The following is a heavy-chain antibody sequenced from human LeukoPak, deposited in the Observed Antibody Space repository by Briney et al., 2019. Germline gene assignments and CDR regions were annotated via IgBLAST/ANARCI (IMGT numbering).Heavy chain of an antibody. CDR1: GYTFTSYY. V-gene: IGHV1-18*04. J-gene: IGHJ4*02. Sequence: ASVKVSCKASGYTFTSYYMHWVRQAPGQGLEWMGWISAYNGNTNYAQKLQGRVTMTTDTSTSTAYMELRSLRSDDTAVYYCARDRKGIAVAGTGYWGQGTLVTVSS. D-gene: IGHD6-19*01. CDR3: ARDRKGIAVAGTGY. CDR2: ISAYNGNT.